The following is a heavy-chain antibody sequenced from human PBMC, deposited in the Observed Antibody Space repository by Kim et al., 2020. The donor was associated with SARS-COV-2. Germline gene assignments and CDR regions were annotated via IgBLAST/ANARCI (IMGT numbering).Heavy chain of an antibody. CDR2: ISSSSSYI. J-gene: IGHJ6*02. CDR3: ARASYSGYDSQGRGMDV. V-gene: IGHV3-21*01. CDR1: GFTFSSYS. Sequence: GGSLRLSCAASGFTFSSYSMNWVRQAPGKGLEWVSSISSSSSYIYYADSVKGRFTISRDNAKNSLYLQMNSLRAEDTAVYYCARASYSGYDSQGRGMDVWGQGTTVTVSS. D-gene: IGHD5-12*01.